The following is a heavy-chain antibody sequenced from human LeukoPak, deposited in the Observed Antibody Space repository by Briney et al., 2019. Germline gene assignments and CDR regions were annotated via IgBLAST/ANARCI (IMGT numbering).Heavy chain of an antibody. CDR3: ARDSSGWDVPARVFNY. CDR2: IIPNSGGA. V-gene: IGHV1-2*02. D-gene: IGHD6-19*01. CDR1: GYTFTGYY. J-gene: IGHJ4*02. Sequence: ASVKVSCKASGYTFTGYYMHWVRQAPGQGLEWMGWIIPNSGGANYAQKFQGRVTMTRDTSISTAYMELSRLRSVDTAVYYCARDSSGWDVPARVFNYWGQGTLVTVSS.